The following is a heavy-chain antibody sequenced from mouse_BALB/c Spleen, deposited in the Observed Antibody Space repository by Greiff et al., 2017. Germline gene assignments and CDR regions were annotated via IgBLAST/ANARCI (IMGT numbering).Heavy chain of an antibody. CDR2: ISYSGST. J-gene: IGHJ2*01. V-gene: IGHV3-2*02. Sequence: EVKLVESGPGLVKPSQSLSLTCTVTGYSITSDYAWNWIRQFPGNKLEWMGYISYSGSTSYNPSLKSRISITRDTSKNQFFLQLNSVTTEDTATYYCARDWDGYFDYWGQGTTLTVSS. D-gene: IGHD4-1*01. CDR1: GYSITSDYA. CDR3: ARDWDGYFDY.